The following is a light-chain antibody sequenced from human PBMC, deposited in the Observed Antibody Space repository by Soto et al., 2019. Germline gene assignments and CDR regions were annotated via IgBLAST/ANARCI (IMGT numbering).Light chain of an antibody. CDR2: AAS. Sequence: IALTQSPGTLSLSHGGRATLSCRASQSVSNNYLAWYQQKPGQAPRLLIYAASSRATGIPDRFSGSGSGTDFTLTINRLEPEDFAVYYCQDYGTSWTFGQGTKVDIK. CDR1: QSVSNNY. V-gene: IGKV3-20*01. CDR3: QDYGTSWT. J-gene: IGKJ1*01.